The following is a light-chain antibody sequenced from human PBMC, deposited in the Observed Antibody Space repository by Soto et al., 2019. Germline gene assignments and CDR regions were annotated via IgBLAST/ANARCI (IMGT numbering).Light chain of an antibody. Sequence: QSVLTQPPSVSGAPGQRVTISCTGSSSKIGAGYDVHWYQQLPGTAPKLLIYGNSNRPSGVPDRFSGSKSGTSASLAITGLQAEDEADYYCQSYDSSLSGSNVFGNGTKVTVL. CDR2: GNS. J-gene: IGLJ1*01. V-gene: IGLV1-40*01. CDR3: QSYDSSLSGSNV. CDR1: SSKIGAGYD.